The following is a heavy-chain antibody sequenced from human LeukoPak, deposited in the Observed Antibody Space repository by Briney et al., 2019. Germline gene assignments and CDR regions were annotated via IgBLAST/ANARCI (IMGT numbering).Heavy chain of an antibody. D-gene: IGHD4-17*01. V-gene: IGHV3-30*02. CDR3: AREQGTVTTYWYFDL. CDR1: GFTFSSYG. J-gene: IGHJ2*01. CDR2: IRYDGSNK. Sequence: GGSLRLSCAASGFTFSSYGMHWVRQAPGKGLEWVAFIRYDGSNKYYADSVKGRFTISRDNSKNTLYLQMNSLRAEDTAVYYCAREQGTVTTYWYFDLWGRGTLVTVSS.